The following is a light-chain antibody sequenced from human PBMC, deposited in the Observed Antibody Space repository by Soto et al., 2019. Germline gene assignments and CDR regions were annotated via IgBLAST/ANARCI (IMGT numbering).Light chain of an antibody. CDR2: DVS. Sequence: QSVLTQPASVSGSPGQSITISCTGTSSEVGGYHYVSWYQQYPGKAPKVMIYDVSNRPSGVSNRFSGSKSGTTASLTISGLQAEDEADYYCSSYTSSSTYVFGTGTKVTVL. J-gene: IGLJ1*01. CDR3: SSYTSSSTYV. CDR1: SSEVGGYHY. V-gene: IGLV2-14*01.